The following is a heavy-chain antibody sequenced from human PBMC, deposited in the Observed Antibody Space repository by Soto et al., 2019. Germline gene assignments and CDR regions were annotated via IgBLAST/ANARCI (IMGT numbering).Heavy chain of an antibody. D-gene: IGHD2-15*01. CDR3: ARGPGGPDGPGDY. CDR1: GYTFTNYA. Sequence: QVQLVQSGAEVKKPGASVKVSCKASGYTFTNYAMHWVRQAPGQRPEWMGWINAGNGNTKYSQKFQGRVTITRDTSASTAYMDLSSLRSEDTAVYYCARGPGGPDGPGDYWGQGTLVTVSS. CDR2: INAGNGNT. J-gene: IGHJ4*02. V-gene: IGHV1-3*01.